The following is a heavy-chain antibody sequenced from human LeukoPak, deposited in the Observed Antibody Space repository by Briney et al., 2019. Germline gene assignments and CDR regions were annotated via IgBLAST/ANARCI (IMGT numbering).Heavy chain of an antibody. D-gene: IGHD3-10*01. J-gene: IGHJ6*03. Sequence: ASVKVSCKASGYTFTSYYMHWVRQAPGQGLEWMGIINPSGGSTSYAQKFQGRVTMTRDTSISTAYMELSRLRSDDTAVHFCAKHYGSGSHYYYYYYMDVWGKGTTVTVSS. CDR3: AKHYGSGSHYYYYYYMDV. V-gene: IGHV1-46*01. CDR2: INPSGGST. CDR1: GYTFTSYY.